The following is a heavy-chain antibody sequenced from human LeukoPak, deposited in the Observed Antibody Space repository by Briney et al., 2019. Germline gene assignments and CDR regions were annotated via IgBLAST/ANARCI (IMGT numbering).Heavy chain of an antibody. Sequence: ASVTVSCKASGYTYTDYYMNWVRQAPGQGLEWMGWINPNDCDTNYAQKFQGRVTMTSDTSISTAHMEVSRLRSDDTAVYYCARANFLYCSSSTCLFDYWGQGTLVTVSS. CDR1: GYTYTDYY. CDR3: ARANFLYCSSSTCLFDY. CDR2: INPNDCDT. V-gene: IGHV1-2*02. J-gene: IGHJ4*02. D-gene: IGHD2-2*01.